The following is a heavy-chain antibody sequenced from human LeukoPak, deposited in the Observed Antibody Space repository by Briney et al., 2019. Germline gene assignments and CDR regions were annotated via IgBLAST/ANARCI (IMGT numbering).Heavy chain of an antibody. V-gene: IGHV2-70*16. J-gene: IGHJ4*02. CDR1: GGSISSYY. CDR3: ARTRFGDQGSRIDF. Sequence: TLSLTCTVSGGSISSYYWSWIRQPPGKALEWLARIDWDDDKFYSTSLKTRLTISKDTSKNQVVLTVTNMDPVDTATYYCARTRFGDQGSRIDFWGQGTLVTVSS. D-gene: IGHD3-10*01. CDR2: IDWDDDK.